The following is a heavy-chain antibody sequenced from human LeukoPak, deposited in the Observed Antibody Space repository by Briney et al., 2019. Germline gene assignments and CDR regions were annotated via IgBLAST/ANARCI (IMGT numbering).Heavy chain of an antibody. Sequence: GGSLRLSCAASGFTFSSYEMYWVRQAPGKGLEWVSYISSSGSTIYYADSVKGRFTISRDNAKNSLYLQMNSLRAEDTAVYYCARAGYSYGYFDYWGQGTLVTVSS. CDR2: ISSSGSTI. J-gene: IGHJ4*02. CDR3: ARAGYSYGYFDY. V-gene: IGHV3-48*03. CDR1: GFTFSSYE. D-gene: IGHD5-18*01.